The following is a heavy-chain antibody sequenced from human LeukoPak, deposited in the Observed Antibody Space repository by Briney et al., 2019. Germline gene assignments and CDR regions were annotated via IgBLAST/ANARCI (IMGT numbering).Heavy chain of an antibody. V-gene: IGHV3-74*01. CDR2: INTDGSDT. CDR3: AKGTQWELQN. D-gene: IGHD1-26*01. CDR1: GFIFSSYW. J-gene: IGHJ4*01. Sequence: GGSLRLSCAASGFIFSSYWLYWVRQAPGQGLVWVSRINTDGSDTSHADSVEGRFTISRDNAKNTVYLQMNSLRAEDAAVYYCAKGTQWELQNWGQGTLVTVSS.